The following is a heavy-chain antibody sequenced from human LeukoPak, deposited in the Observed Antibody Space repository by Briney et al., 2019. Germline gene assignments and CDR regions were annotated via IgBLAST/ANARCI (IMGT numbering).Heavy chain of an antibody. J-gene: IGHJ6*03. Sequence: PSETLSFTCTISGGSISSYYWSWIRQPPGKGLEWIGYIYYSGSTNYNPSLKSRVTISVDTSKNQFSLKLSSVTAADTAVYYCARGTYYYDSSGYQDYCYSMDVWGKGTTVTVSS. V-gene: IGHV4-59*01. CDR3: ARGTYYYDSSGYQDYCYSMDV. CDR2: IYYSGST. CDR1: GGSISSYY. D-gene: IGHD3-22*01.